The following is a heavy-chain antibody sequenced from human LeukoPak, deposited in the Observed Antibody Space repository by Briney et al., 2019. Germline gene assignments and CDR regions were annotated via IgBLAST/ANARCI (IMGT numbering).Heavy chain of an antibody. D-gene: IGHD2-2*01. Sequence: SETLSLTCTVSGGSISSGGYYWSWIRQHPGKGLEWIGYIYYSGSTYYNPSLKSRVTISVDTSKNQFSLKLSSVTAADTAVYYCARDEVIVVVPAAFVYWGQGTLVTVSS. V-gene: IGHV4-31*03. J-gene: IGHJ4*02. CDR2: IYYSGST. CDR1: GGSISSGGYY. CDR3: ARDEVIVVVPAAFVY.